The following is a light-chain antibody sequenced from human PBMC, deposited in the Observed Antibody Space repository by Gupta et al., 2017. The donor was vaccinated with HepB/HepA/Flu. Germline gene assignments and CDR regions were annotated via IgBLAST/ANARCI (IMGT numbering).Light chain of an antibody. J-gene: IGLJ2*01. CDR1: SGSIASHY. CDR2: DDT. Sequence: FMLTQPHSVSESPGKPVTISCSRSSGSIASHYVQWYQQRPGSAPTTVIYDDTQRPSGVAARFARSFDSSSNTASLTITGLLTEDEADYYCQSFDSGNRDVIFGGGTKLTVL. CDR3: QSFDSGNRDVI. V-gene: IGLV6-57*03.